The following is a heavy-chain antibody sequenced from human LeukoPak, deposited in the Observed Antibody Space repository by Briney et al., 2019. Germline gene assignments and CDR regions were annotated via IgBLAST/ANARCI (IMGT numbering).Heavy chain of an antibody. V-gene: IGHV1-18*01. J-gene: IGHJ4*02. CDR1: GYTFTSYG. CDR3: ARGAASSARRDPFDY. CDR2: ISAYNGNT. Sequence: ASVTVSCKASGYTFTSYGISWVRQAPGQELEWMGWISAYNGNTNYAQKLQGRVTMTTDTSTSTAYMELRSLRSDDTAVYYCARGAASSARRDPFDYWGQGTLVTVSS. D-gene: IGHD2-2*01.